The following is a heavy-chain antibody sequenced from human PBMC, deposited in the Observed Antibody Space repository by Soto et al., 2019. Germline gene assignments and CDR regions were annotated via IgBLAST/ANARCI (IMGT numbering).Heavy chain of an antibody. J-gene: IGHJ3*02. CDR2: ISAYNGNT. CDR3: ARDPLPPVVVWLVPGAFDI. V-gene: IGHV1-18*01. Sequence: ASVKVSCKASGYTFTSYGISWVRQAPGQGLEWMGRISAYNGNTNYAQKLQGRVTMTTDTSTSTAYMELRSLRSDDTAVYYCARDPLPPVVVWLVPGAFDIWGQGTMVTVSS. CDR1: GYTFTSYG. D-gene: IGHD6-19*01.